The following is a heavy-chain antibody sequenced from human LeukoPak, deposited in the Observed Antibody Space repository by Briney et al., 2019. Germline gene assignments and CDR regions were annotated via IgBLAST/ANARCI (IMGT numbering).Heavy chain of an antibody. CDR1: GYTFTSYD. V-gene: IGHV1-8*01. CDR2: MNPNSGNT. Sequence: ASVKVSCKASGYTFTSYDINWVRQATGQGLEWMGWMNPNSGNTGYAQKFQGRVTMTRNTSISTAHMELSSLRSEDTAVYYCASIVVAPAASGISRIDYWGQGTLVTVSS. CDR3: ASIVVAPAASGISRIDY. D-gene: IGHD2-2*01. J-gene: IGHJ4*02.